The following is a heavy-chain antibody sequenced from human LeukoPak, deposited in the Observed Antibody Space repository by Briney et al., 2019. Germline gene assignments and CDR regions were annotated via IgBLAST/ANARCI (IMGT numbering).Heavy chain of an antibody. V-gene: IGHV1-2*02. J-gene: IGHJ5*02. CDR1: VYTFTGYY. D-gene: IGHD4-17*01. CDR2: INPNSGGT. CDR3: ARVPSRYGDYGP. Sequence: ASVKVSCKASVYTFTGYYMHWVRQAPGQGLEWMGWINPNSGGTNYAQKFQGRVTTTRDTSISTAYMELSRLRSDDTAVYYCARVPSRYGDYGPWGQGTLVTVSS.